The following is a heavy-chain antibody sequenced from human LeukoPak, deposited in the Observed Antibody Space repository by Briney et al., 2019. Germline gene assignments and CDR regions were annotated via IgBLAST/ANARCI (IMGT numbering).Heavy chain of an antibody. CDR3: AKVCIAARPHWFDP. V-gene: IGHV3-30*02. CDR2: IRYDGRNE. CDR1: GFTFSSYG. Sequence: GGSLRLSCAVSGFTFSSYGMHWVRQAPGKGLEWVAFIRYDGRNEYYADSVKGRFTISRDDSKNTLYLQMNSLRVEGTAVYYCAKVCIAARPHWFDPWGQGTLVTVSS. J-gene: IGHJ5*02. D-gene: IGHD6-6*01.